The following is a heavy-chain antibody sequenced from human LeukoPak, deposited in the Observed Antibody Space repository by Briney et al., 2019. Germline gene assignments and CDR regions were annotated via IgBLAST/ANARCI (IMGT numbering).Heavy chain of an antibody. CDR2: IHPHSGAT. CDR3: ARDLDASSSLDY. Sequence: ASVTVSCKASGYTFTDYYMHWVRQAPGQGLEWMGWIHPHSGATRYAPKFQGRVTMTRDTSIITAYMELSRLRSDDTAVYYCARDLDASSSLDYWGQGTLVTVSS. J-gene: IGHJ4*02. CDR1: GYTFTDYY. V-gene: IGHV1-2*02. D-gene: IGHD6-6*01.